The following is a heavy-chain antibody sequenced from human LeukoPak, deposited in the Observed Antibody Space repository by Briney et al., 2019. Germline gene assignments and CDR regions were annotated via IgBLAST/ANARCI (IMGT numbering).Heavy chain of an antibody. Sequence: GASVKVSCKASGYTLTGYYMHWVRQAPGLGLEWMGWINPNSGGTNFAQKFQGRVTMTRDTSISTAYMELSRLRSDDTAVYYCARGGSIAARLDAFDIWGQGTMVTVSS. D-gene: IGHD6-6*01. CDR3: ARGGSIAARLDAFDI. CDR1: GYTLTGYY. CDR2: INPNSGGT. J-gene: IGHJ3*02. V-gene: IGHV1-2*02.